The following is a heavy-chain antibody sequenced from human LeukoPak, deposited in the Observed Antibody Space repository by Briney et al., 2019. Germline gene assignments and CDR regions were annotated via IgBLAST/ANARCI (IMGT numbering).Heavy chain of an antibody. D-gene: IGHD6-19*01. J-gene: IGHJ4*02. CDR2: INPSGGST. CDR1: GYTFTSYY. Sequence: ASVKVSCKASGYTFTSYYMHWVRQAPGQGLEWMGIINPSGGSTSYAQKFQGRVTMTRDTSTSTVYMELSSLRSEDAAVYYCARSIGLYSSGWHFDYWGQGTLVTVTS. V-gene: IGHV1-46*01. CDR3: ARSIGLYSSGWHFDY.